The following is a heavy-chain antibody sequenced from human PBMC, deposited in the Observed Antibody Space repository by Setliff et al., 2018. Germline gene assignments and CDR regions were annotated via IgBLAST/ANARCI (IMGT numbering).Heavy chain of an antibody. Sequence: ASVKVSCKASGYTFTNFGISWVREAPGQGLEWMGWISASNGKTNYAQKFQDRVTMTTDTSTGTAYLDLRSLTSDDTAVYFCSRLVRYCTKTACQTLPGGEYWGQGTLVTVSS. CDR2: ISASNGKT. J-gene: IGHJ4*02. CDR1: GYTFTNFG. V-gene: IGHV1-18*01. CDR3: SRLVRYCTKTACQTLPGGEY. D-gene: IGHD2-8*01.